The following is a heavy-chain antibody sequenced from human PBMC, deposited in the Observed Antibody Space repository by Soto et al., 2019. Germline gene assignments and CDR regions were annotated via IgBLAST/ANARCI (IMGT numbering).Heavy chain of an antibody. D-gene: IGHD6-13*01. CDR3: ARGGYSSSWSHGAFDI. CDR2: ISYDGSNK. J-gene: IGHJ3*02. V-gene: IGHV3-30*03. Sequence: HPGGSLRLSCAASGFTFSSYGMHWVRQAPGKGLEWVAVISYDGSNKYYADSAKGRFTISRDNSKNTLYLQMNSLRAEDTAVYYCARGGYSSSWSHGAFDIWGQGTMVTVSS. CDR1: GFTFSSYG.